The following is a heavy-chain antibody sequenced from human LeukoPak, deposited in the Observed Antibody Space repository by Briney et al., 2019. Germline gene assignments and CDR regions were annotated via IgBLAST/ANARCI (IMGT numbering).Heavy chain of an antibody. CDR1: GFSISSDY. CDR2: IYNTGGT. CDR3: VRATWDY. Sequence: TGGSLRLSCAASGFSISSDYMAWVRQAPGKGLEWVSVIYNTGGTKYADSVRGRFTISRDNSKNTVFLQMNSLRPEDTAVYYCVRATWDYWGQGTLVTVSS. V-gene: IGHV3-66*01. J-gene: IGHJ4*02.